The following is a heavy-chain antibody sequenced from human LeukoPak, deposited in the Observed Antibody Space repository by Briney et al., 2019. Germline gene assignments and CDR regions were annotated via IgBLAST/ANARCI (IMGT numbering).Heavy chain of an antibody. CDR2: IYTSGST. CDR1: GGSISSGSYY. J-gene: IGHJ6*03. CDR3: ARVGGVGYYYYMDV. D-gene: IGHD2-8*01. V-gene: IGHV4-61*02. Sequence: PSETLSLTCTVSGGSISSGSYYWTWIRQPAGKGLEWIGRIYTSGSTNYNPSLKNRVTISLDTSKNQFSLNLTSVTATDTAVYYCARVGGVGYYYYMDVWGKGTTVTVSS.